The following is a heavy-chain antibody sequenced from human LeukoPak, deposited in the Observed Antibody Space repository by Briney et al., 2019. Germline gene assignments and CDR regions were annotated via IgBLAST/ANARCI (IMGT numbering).Heavy chain of an antibody. D-gene: IGHD3-3*01. J-gene: IGHJ4*02. CDR2: NRNKANSYTT. CDR3: ARADSGYDF. V-gene: IGHV3-72*01. Sequence: GGSLRLSCAASGFTFSDHHIDWVRQAPGKGLEWVGRNRNKANSYTTEYAASVKGRFTISRADSENSLYLQMSSLKTEDTAVYYCARADSGYDFWGQGTLVTVSS. CDR1: GFTFSDHH.